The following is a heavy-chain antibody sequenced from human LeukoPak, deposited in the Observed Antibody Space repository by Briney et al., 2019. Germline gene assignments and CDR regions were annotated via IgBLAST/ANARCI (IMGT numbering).Heavy chain of an antibody. CDR2: FYHDETT. D-gene: IGHD2-15*01. Sequence: PSETLSLTCSVSGYSVSSTFYWGWIRQPPGKGLEWIGSFYHDETTHYNPSLKSRVTLSVDSSKRHFYLDLYSVTAADTAVYYCANADSEDYFDYWGRGALVTVSS. CDR1: GYSVSSTFY. J-gene: IGHJ4*02. V-gene: IGHV4-38-2*02. CDR3: ANADSEDYFDY.